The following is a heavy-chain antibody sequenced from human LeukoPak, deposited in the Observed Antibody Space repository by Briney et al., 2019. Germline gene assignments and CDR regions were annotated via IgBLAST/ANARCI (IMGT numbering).Heavy chain of an antibody. V-gene: IGHV4-34*01. CDR1: GGSYSGYY. CDR2: INHSGST. CDR3: ASITSHAATAIRLHAFDY. D-gene: IGHD2-2*02. Sequence: SETLSLTCAVYGGSYSGYYWSWIRQPPGKGLEWIGEINHSGSTNYNPSLKSRVTISVDTSKNQFSLKLSSVTAADTAVYYCASITSHAATAIRLHAFDYGGQGTLVTVS. J-gene: IGHJ4*02.